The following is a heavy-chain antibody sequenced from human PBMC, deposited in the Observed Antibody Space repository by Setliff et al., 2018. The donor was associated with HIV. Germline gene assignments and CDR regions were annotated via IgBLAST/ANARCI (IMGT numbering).Heavy chain of an antibody. D-gene: IGHD4-17*01. V-gene: IGHV3-48*02. CDR3: AKVFDYGIDGFDI. J-gene: IGHJ3*02. CDR2: ISSSSSSI. CDR1: GFTFNGYA. Sequence: PGGSLRLSCVGSGFTFNGYAMNWVRQAPGKGLEWVSYISSSSSSIYYGDSVKGRFTISRDNAKNSLDLEMHSLTDEDTALYYCAKVFDYGIDGFDIWGQGTLVTVSS.